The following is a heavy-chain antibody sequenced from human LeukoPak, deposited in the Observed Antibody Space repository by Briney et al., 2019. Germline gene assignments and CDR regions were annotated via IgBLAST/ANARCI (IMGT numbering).Heavy chain of an antibody. J-gene: IGHJ4*02. CDR1: GGSISSYY. Sequence: SETLSLTCTVSGGSISSYYWSWIRQPPGKGLEWVGYIYYSGSTNYKSSLKSRVIISVDTSNNQFSLQLDAVTAADTAVYYCARDGLDYGDYGGGYWGQGTLVTVSS. CDR3: ARDGLDYGDYGGGY. CDR2: IYYSGST. V-gene: IGHV4-59*12. D-gene: IGHD4-17*01.